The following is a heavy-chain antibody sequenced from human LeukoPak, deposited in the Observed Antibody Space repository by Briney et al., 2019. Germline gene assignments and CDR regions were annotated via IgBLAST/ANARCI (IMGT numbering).Heavy chain of an antibody. Sequence: SQTLSLTCTVSGGSISSGGYYWSWIRQHPGKGLEWIGYIYYSGSTYYNPSLKSRVTISVDTSKNQFSLKLSSVTAADTAVYYCARAPSIAPLYFDYWGQGTLVTVSS. V-gene: IGHV4-31*03. D-gene: IGHD6-6*01. CDR3: ARAPSIAPLYFDY. CDR2: IYYSGST. CDR1: GGSISSGGYY. J-gene: IGHJ4*02.